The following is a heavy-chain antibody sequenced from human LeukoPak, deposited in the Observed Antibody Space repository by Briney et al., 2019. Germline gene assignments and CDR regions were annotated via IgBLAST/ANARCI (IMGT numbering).Heavy chain of an antibody. D-gene: IGHD2-15*01. Sequence: GGSLRLSCAASGFTFSSYAMHWVRQAPGKGLEWVSGISWNSGSIGYADSVKGRFTISRDNAKNSLYLQMNSLRAEDTALYYCAKELGYCSGGSCYLWDYWGQGTLVTVSS. CDR1: GFTFSSYA. CDR2: ISWNSGSI. J-gene: IGHJ4*02. CDR3: AKELGYCSGGSCYLWDY. V-gene: IGHV3-9*01.